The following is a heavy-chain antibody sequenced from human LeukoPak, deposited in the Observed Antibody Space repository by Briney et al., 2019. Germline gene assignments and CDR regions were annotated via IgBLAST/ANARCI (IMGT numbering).Heavy chain of an antibody. Sequence: ASVKVSCKASGYTLTSYDINWVRQATGQGLEWMGWMNPNSGNTGYAQKFQGRVTMTRNTSISTAYMELSSLGSEDTAVYYCARGGYSYGFHYYYGMDVWGQGTTVTVSS. CDR2: MNPNSGNT. V-gene: IGHV1-8*01. D-gene: IGHD5-18*01. J-gene: IGHJ6*02. CDR3: ARGGYSYGFHYYYGMDV. CDR1: GYTLTSYD.